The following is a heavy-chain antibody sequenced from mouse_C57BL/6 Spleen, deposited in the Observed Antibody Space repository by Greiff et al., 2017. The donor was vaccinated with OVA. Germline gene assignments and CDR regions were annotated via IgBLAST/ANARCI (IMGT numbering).Heavy chain of an antibody. CDR1: GFTFSSYA. CDR2: ISSGGDYI. CDR3: TRDHYDYGGVFAY. D-gene: IGHD2-4*01. J-gene: IGHJ3*01. Sequence: EVKLMESGEGLVKPGGSLKLSCAASGFTFSSYAMSWVRQTPEKRLEWVAYISSGGDYIYYADTVKGRFTISRDNARNTLYLQMSSLKSEDTAMFYCTRDHYDYGGVFAYWGQGTLVTVSA. V-gene: IGHV5-9-1*02.